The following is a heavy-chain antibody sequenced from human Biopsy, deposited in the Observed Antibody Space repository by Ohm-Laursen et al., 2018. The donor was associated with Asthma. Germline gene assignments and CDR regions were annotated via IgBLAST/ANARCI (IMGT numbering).Heavy chain of an antibody. CDR2: INSVFGTT. D-gene: IGHD2-2*01. V-gene: IGHV1-69*13. CDR1: GGTFNTYV. Sequence: VKISCKSLGGTFNTYVIGWVRQAPGQGLEWMGGINSVFGTTTYPQKFQDRVTITADDSTSTVYMELSSVRSEDTAVYYCARKAGSCISRTCYSLDFWGQGTLVTVSS. J-gene: IGHJ4*02. CDR3: ARKAGSCISRTCYSLDF.